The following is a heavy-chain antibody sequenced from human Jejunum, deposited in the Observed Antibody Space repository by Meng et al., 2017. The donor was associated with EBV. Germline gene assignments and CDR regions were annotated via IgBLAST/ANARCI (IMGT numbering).Heavy chain of an antibody. CDR3: ARDQNGSYFAY. D-gene: IGHD1-26*01. CDR1: GGSVRSGGSY. V-gene: IGHV4-61*08. Sequence: LPERAPGLVKPSATLSLPCTVSGGSVRSGGSYWSWIPQPPVKGLGWIGYIYNTESTNYKSSLKSRVTLSADTSKNQFSLRLSSVTAADTAVYYCARDQNGSYFAYWGQGTLVTVSS. J-gene: IGHJ4*02. CDR2: IYNTEST.